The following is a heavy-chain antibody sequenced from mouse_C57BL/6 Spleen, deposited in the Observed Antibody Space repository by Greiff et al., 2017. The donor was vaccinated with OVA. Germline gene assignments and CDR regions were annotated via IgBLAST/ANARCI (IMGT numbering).Heavy chain of an antibody. J-gene: IGHJ4*01. V-gene: IGHV2-3*01. CDR3: EKDGDMVTTGYYAMDY. Sequence: VKLVESGPGLVAPSQSLSITCTVSGFSLTSYGVSWVRQPPGKGLEWLGVIWGDGSTNYHSALMSRLSISKDNSKSQVFLKLNSLQTDDTATYYCEKDGDMVTTGYYAMDYWGQGTSGTVSS. CDR2: IWGDGST. CDR1: GFSLTSYG. D-gene: IGHD2-2*01.